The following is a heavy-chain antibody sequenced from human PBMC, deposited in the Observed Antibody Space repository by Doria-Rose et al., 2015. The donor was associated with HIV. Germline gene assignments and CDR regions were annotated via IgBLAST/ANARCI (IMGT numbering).Heavy chain of an antibody. CDR2: IKKDGSEK. Sequence: SGGGLVQPGGSLRLSCAASGFTINSYWMTWVRQAPGKGLEWVANIKKDGSEKSYMGSVKGRFTISRDNAKNSVFLQMNSLRAEDTAVYYCVRDADTSIYDAFDIWGQGTMVTVSS. J-gene: IGHJ3*02. D-gene: IGHD2-2*01. CDR3: VRDADTSIYDAFDI. CDR1: GFTINSYW. V-gene: IGHV3-7*01.